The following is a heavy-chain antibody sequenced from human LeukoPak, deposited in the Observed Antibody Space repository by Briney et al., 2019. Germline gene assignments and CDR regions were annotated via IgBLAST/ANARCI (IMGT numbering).Heavy chain of an antibody. CDR3: TAIRPDY. Sequence: GGSLRLSCAASGFNFSTSWLHWLHQAPGKGLVWVARIKSDVRSTDYADSVKGRFTISRDDANNILYLQRNSLISEGTAVYFCTAIRPDYWGEGTVVTVSS. V-gene: IGHV3-74*01. CDR2: IKSDVRST. J-gene: IGHJ4*02. CDR1: GFNFSTSW. D-gene: IGHD2-21*02.